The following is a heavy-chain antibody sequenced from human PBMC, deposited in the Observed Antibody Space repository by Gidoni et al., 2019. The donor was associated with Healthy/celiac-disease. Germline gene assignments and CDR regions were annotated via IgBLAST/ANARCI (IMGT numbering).Heavy chain of an antibody. CDR1: GFTFSSYG. V-gene: IGHV3-33*01. D-gene: IGHD6-13*01. Sequence: QVQLVESGGGVVQPGRSLRLSCAASGFTFSSYGMHWVRQAPGKGLEWVAVIWYDGSNKYYADSVKGRFTSSRDNSKNTLYLQMNSLRAEDTAVYYCARDEAAGTNYFDYWGQGTLVTVSS. J-gene: IGHJ4*02. CDR2: IWYDGSNK. CDR3: ARDEAAGTNYFDY.